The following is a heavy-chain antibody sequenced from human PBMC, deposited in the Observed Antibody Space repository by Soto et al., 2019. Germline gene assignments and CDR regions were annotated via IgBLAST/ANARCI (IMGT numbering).Heavy chain of an antibody. V-gene: IGHV3-33*01. J-gene: IGHJ6*02. Sequence: GGSLRLSCAASGFTFSSYGMHWVRQAPGKGLEWVAVIWYDGSNKYYADSVKGRFTISRDNSKNTLYLQMNSLRAEDTAVYYCARDGLWELTAHYYYGMDVWGQGALVTVSS. CDR2: IWYDGSNK. D-gene: IGHD1-26*01. CDR1: GFTFSSYG. CDR3: ARDGLWELTAHYYYGMDV.